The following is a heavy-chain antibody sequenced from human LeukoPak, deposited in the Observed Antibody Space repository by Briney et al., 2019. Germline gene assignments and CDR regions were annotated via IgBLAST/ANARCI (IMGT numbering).Heavy chain of an antibody. J-gene: IGHJ4*02. CDR1: GFTFSSYG. CDR3: AKESGITMVRGLDY. CDR2: ISGSGGST. D-gene: IGHD3-10*01. Sequence: GGSLRLSCAASGFTFSSYGMSWVRQAPGKGLEWVSAISGSGGSTYYADSVKGRFTISRDNSKNTLYLQMNSLRAEDTAVYYCAKESGITMVRGLDYWGQGTLVTVSS. V-gene: IGHV3-23*01.